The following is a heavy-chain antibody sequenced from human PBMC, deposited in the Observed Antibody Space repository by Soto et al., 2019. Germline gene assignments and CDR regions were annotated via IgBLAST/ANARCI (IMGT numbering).Heavy chain of an antibody. CDR1: GYSFTSYL. J-gene: IGHJ3*02. V-gene: IGHV5-51*01. D-gene: IGHD5-12*01. CDR3: ARNRWRDGYNSAFDI. Sequence: PXESLKISCKGPGYSFTSYLLVWVRQMPGKGLEWMGIIYPGDSDTRYSPSFQGQVTISADKSISTAYLQWSSLKASDTAMYYCARNRWRDGYNSAFDIWGQGTMVTVSS. CDR2: IYPGDSDT.